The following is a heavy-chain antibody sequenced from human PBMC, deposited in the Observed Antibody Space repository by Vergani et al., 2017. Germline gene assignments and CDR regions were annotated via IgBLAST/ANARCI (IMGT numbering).Heavy chain of an antibody. D-gene: IGHD6-6*01. Sequence: QVQLQESGPGLVKPSQTLSLTCSVSGDSIRRGDYYWSWIRQLPGKGLEWIGYIYYSRSTYYYNPSLKSRVSISGDTSKNQFSLNLTSMTAADTAVYFCAGWVSSSYSFDHWGQGALVTVSS. CDR2: IYYSRSTY. V-gene: IGHV4-31*03. CDR3: AGWVSSSYSFDH. CDR1: GDSIRRGDYY. J-gene: IGHJ4*02.